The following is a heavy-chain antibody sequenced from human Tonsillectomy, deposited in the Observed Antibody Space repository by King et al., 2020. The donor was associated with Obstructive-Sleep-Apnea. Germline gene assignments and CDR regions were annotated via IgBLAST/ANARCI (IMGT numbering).Heavy chain of an antibody. Sequence: VQLVESGAEVKKPGASVKVSCKASGYTFTNYGISWVRQAPGQGLEWMGWISAYSGDTNYAQEIQGRVTMTTDTSTSTAYMGLRSLRSDDTAVYYCARDRGFGELRWFDPWGKGTLVTVSS. CDR2: ISAYSGDT. CDR1: GYTFTNYG. J-gene: IGHJ5*02. D-gene: IGHD3-10*01. CDR3: ARDRGFGELRWFDP. V-gene: IGHV1-18*01.